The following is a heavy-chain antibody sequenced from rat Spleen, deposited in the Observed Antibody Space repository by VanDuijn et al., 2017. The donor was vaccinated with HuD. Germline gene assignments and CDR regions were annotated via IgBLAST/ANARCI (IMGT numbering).Heavy chain of an antibody. CDR3: ARKHTIFDY. CDR1: DHSITNGY. J-gene: IGHJ2*01. V-gene: IGHV3-1*01. CDR2: ISYSGST. D-gene: IGHD1-9*01. Sequence: EVQLQESGPGLVKPSQSLSLTCSVTDHSITNGYRWNWIRKFPGNKMEWMGYISYSGSTSYNPSLKSRNSITRDTSKNQVFLQLNSVTTEDTATYYCARKHTIFDYWGQGVMVTVSS.